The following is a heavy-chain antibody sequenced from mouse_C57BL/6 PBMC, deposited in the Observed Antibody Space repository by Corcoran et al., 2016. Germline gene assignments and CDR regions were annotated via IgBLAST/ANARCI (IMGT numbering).Heavy chain of an antibody. CDR3: AQEIAY. J-gene: IGHJ3*01. CDR1: GYTFTDYY. CDR2: INPNNGGT. Sequence: EVQLQQSGPELVKPGASVKISCKASGYTFTDYYMNWVKQSHGQSLEWIGDINPNNGGTSYNQKFKGKATLTVDKSSSTAYMELRSLTSEDSAVYYCAQEIAYWGQGTLVTVSA. V-gene: IGHV1-26*01.